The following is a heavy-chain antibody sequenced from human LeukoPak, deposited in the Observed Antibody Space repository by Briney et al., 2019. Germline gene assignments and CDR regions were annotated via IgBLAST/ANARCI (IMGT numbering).Heavy chain of an antibody. CDR3: ASRPTGSDWGPFDY. V-gene: IGHV3-30*02. CDR1: GFTFNNYV. Sequence: GGSLRLSCAASGFTFNNYVIHWVRQPPGQGLEWVAFFRYDGNHEYYADSVKGRFTFSRDNSKNTLLLQMNSLRTEDTAVYYCASRPTGSDWGPFDYWGQGTLVTVSS. J-gene: IGHJ4*02. D-gene: IGHD5-12*01. CDR2: FRYDGNHE.